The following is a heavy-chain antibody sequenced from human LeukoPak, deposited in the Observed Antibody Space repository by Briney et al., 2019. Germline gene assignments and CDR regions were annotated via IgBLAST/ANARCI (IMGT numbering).Heavy chain of an antibody. CDR3: ASGLTVTTN. CDR2: IYYSGST. D-gene: IGHD4-17*01. CDR1: GGSISNYF. Sequence: PSETLSLTCSVSGGSISNYFWTWIRQPPGKGLEWIGYIYYSGSTNYNPSLKSRVTISVDTSKNQFSLNLSSVTAADTAVYYCASGLTVTTNWGQGTLVTVSS. V-gene: IGHV4-59*08. J-gene: IGHJ4*02.